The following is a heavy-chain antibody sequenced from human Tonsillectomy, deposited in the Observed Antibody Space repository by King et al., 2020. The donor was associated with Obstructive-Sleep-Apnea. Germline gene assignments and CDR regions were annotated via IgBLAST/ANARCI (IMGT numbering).Heavy chain of an antibody. J-gene: IGHJ5*02. CDR3: AKDPAAVAGKGAWFDP. Sequence: VQLVESGGGLVQPGGSLRLSCAASGFTFSSYAMSWVRQAPGKGLEWVSAIVGSGGSKYYADSGKGRFTISRAISKNTLYLQMNSLRAEDTAVYYCAKDPAAVAGKGAWFDPWGQGTLVTVSS. V-gene: IGHV3-23*04. CDR2: IVGSGGSK. D-gene: IGHD6-19*01. CDR1: GFTFSSYA.